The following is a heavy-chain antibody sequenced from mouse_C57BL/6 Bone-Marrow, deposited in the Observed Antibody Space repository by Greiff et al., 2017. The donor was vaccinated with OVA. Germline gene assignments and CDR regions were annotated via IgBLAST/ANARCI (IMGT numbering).Heavy chain of an antibody. D-gene: IGHD2-4*01. Sequence: QVQLQQSGAELVRPGTSVKMSCKASGYTFTNYWIGWAKQRPGHGLEWIGDIYPGGGYTNYNEKFKGKATLTADKSSSTAYMQFSSLTSEDSAIYYCARGYDYDVGWFAYWGQGTLVTVSA. CDR1: GYTFTNYW. CDR3: ARGYDYDVGWFAY. V-gene: IGHV1-63*01. CDR2: IYPGGGYT. J-gene: IGHJ3*01.